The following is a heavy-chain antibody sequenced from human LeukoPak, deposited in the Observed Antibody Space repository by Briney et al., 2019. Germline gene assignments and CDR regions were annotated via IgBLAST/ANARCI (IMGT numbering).Heavy chain of an antibody. V-gene: IGHV3-30*04. J-gene: IGHJ6*04. CDR2: ISYDGNNK. CDR1: GFTFSSYA. D-gene: IGHD3-10*01. CDR3: ARVLGLLWFGESFYGMDV. Sequence: GGSLRLSCAASGFTFSSYAMHWVRQAPGKGLEWVAVISYDGNNKYYADSVKGRFTISRDNSKNTLYLQMNSLRAEDTAVYYCARVLGLLWFGESFYGMDVWGKGTTVTVSS.